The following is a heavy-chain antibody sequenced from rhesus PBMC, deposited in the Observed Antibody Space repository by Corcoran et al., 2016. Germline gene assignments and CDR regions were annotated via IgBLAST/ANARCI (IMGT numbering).Heavy chain of an antibody. CDR3: AGVYSGSHDAFDF. J-gene: IGHJ3*01. V-gene: IGHV4-165*01. D-gene: IGHD1-44*01. CDR2: IRGSGGGT. Sequence: QMQLQESGPGLVKPSETLSLTCAVSGGSFSGSYWGWIRQPPGKGLEWIGYIRGSGGGTDYNPSLKSRVTISTDTSKNQFSLRLSSVTAADTAVYYCAGVYSGSHDAFDFWGQGLRVTVSS. CDR1: GGSFSGSY.